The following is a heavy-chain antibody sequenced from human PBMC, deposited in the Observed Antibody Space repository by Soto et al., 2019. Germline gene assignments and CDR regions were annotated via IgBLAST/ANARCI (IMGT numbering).Heavy chain of an antibody. CDR2: IVVGSGNT. D-gene: IGHD2-2*01. V-gene: IGHV1-58*01. Sequence: SVKVSCKASGFTFTSSAVQWVLQARGQRLEWIGWIVVGSGNTNYAQKFQERVTITRDMSTSTAYMELSSLRSEDTAVYYCAASPEVYCSSTSCYPRGGYNWFDPWGQGTLVTVSS. CDR1: GFTFTSSA. J-gene: IGHJ5*02. CDR3: AASPEVYCSSTSCYPRGGYNWFDP.